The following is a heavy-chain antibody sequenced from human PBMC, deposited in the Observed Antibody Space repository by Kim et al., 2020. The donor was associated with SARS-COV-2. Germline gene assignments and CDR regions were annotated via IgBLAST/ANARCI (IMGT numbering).Heavy chain of an antibody. J-gene: IGHJ6*04. Sequence: SETLSLTCTVSGGSISSYYWSWIRQPPGKGLEWIGYIYYSGSTNYNPSLKRRVTISVDTSKNQFSLKLSSVTAAATAAYYCARAGQGWLGTPYGMDVWG. D-gene: IGHD5-12*01. CDR1: GGSISSYY. V-gene: IGHV4-59*13. CDR3: ARAGQGWLGTPYGMDV. CDR2: IYYSGST.